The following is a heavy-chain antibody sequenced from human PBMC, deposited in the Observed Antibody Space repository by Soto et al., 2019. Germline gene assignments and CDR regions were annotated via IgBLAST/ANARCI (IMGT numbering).Heavy chain of an antibody. CDR1: GGSISSYY. CDR3: ARRYGALFDY. V-gene: IGHV4-59*08. Sequence: SETLSLTCTLSGGSISSYYWSWIRQPPGKGLEWIGYIYYSGSTNYNPSLKSRVTISVDTSKNQFSLKLSSVTAADTAVYYCARRYGALFDYWGQGTLVTVSS. D-gene: IGHD4-17*01. J-gene: IGHJ4*02. CDR2: IYYSGST.